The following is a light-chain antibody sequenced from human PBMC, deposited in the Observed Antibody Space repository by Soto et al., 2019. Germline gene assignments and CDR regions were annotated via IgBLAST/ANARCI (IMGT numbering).Light chain of an antibody. V-gene: IGKV3-20*01. CDR3: QQYGSSPPIT. CDR1: QSVSSSY. Sequence: EIVLTQSPGTLSLSPGERATLSCRASQSVSSSYLAWYQQKPGQAPRLLIYGASSRATGIPDRFSGSGSGTGFTLSISRLEPEDFAVYYCQQYGSSPPITFGQGTRLVIK. CDR2: GAS. J-gene: IGKJ5*01.